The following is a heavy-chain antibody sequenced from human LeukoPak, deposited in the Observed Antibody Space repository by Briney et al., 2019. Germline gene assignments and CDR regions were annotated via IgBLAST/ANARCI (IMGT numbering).Heavy chain of an antibody. J-gene: IGHJ4*02. V-gene: IGHV4-34*01. Sequence: PSETLSLTCAVYGGSSSGYYWSWIRQPPGKGLEWIGEINHSGSTNYNPSLKSRVTISVDTSKNQFSLKLSSVTAADTAVYYCARVGVAARAFDYWGQGTLVTVSS. D-gene: IGHD6-6*01. CDR2: INHSGST. CDR1: GGSSSGYY. CDR3: ARVGVAARAFDY.